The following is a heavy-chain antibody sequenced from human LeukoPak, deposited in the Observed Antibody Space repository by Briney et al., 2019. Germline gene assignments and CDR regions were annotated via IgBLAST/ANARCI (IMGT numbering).Heavy chain of an antibody. CDR3: ANYRKPQGLDY. CDR2: ISSNGADT. D-gene: IGHD1-14*01. J-gene: IGHJ4*02. CDR1: RFAFSTYA. V-gene: IGHV3-23*01. Sequence: GGSLRLSCAVSRFAFSTYAMTWVRQAPGQGLEYVSTISSNGADTYYADSVKGRFTISRDNSKITLYLQMTSLRVEDTAVYYCANYRKPQGLDYWGQGTLVTVSS.